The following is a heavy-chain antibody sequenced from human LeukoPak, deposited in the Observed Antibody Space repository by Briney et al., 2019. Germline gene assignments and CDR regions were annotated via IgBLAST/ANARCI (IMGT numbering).Heavy chain of an antibody. CDR3: ARALIVVVPVDY. J-gene: IGHJ4*02. CDR1: GFTFSSYA. CDR2: ISYDGSNK. V-gene: IGHV3-30-3*01. D-gene: IGHD3-22*01. Sequence: PGGSLRLSCAASGFTFSSYAMHWVRQAPGKGLEWVAVISYDGSNKYYADSVKGRFTISRDNSKNTLYLQVNSLRAEDTAVYYCARALIVVVPVDYWGQGTLVTVSS.